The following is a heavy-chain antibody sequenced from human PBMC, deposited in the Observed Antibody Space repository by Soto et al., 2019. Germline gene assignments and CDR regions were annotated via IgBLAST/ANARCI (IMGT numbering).Heavy chain of an antibody. CDR2: INAGNGNT. Sequence: QVQLVQSGAEEKKPGASVKVSCKASGYTFTGYAMHWVRQAPGQRLEWMGWINAGNGNTKYSQKFQGXVXXXRXASASTAYMELSSLRSEDTAVYYCARAVAVAADFDYWGQGTLVTVSS. V-gene: IGHV1-3*05. D-gene: IGHD6-19*01. CDR1: GYTFTGYA. CDR3: ARAVAVAADFDY. J-gene: IGHJ4*02.